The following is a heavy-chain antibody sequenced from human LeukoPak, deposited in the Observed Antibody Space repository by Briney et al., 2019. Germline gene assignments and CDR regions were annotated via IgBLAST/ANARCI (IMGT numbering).Heavy chain of an antibody. D-gene: IGHD6-13*01. J-gene: IGHJ4*02. V-gene: IGHV3-33*01. Sequence: PGRSLRLSCAASGFTFSSYDMHWVRQAPGKGLEWVAVIWYDGSNKYYADSVKGRFTISRGNSKNTLYLQMNSLRAEDTAVYYCARGPFYSSSSVFDYWGQGTLVTVSS. CDR2: IWYDGSNK. CDR3: ARGPFYSSSSVFDY. CDR1: GFTFSSYD.